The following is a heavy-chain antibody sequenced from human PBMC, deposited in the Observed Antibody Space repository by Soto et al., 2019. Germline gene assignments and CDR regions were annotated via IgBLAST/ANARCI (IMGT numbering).Heavy chain of an antibody. CDR2: IHYSGSA. CDR3: ARGVGGNGLNWFGP. J-gene: IGHJ5*02. Sequence: SETLSLTCTFSGSSIIGYYWTWIRQSPERGLEWIGYIHYSGSANYNPSFNSRLTMSVNRSKRQFSLKLASRTAADTAVYYWARGVGGNGLNWFGPWGQGTMVTVSS. V-gene: IGHV4-59*08. D-gene: IGHD3-16*01. CDR1: GSSIIGYY.